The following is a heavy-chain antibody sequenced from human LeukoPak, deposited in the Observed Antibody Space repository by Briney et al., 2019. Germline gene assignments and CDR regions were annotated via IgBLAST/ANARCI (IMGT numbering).Heavy chain of an antibody. CDR2: IRDKANSYAT. Sequence: GGSLRLSCAASGFTFSGSDIHWVRQASGKGLEWVGRIRDKANSYATAYIASVKGRFTISRDDSKNTAYLQMSSLKTEDTAVYYCTRWDCTTTGCYPFDYWGQGTLVTVSS. J-gene: IGHJ4*02. D-gene: IGHD2-2*01. CDR1: GFTFSGSD. CDR3: TRWDCTTTGCYPFDY. V-gene: IGHV3-73*01.